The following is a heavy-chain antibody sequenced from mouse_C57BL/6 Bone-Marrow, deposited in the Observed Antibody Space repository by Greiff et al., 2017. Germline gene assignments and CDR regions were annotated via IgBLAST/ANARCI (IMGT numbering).Heavy chain of an antibody. Sequence: QVQLQQSGAELARPGASVKMSCKASGYTFTSYTMHWVKQRPGQGLEWIGYINPSSGYTKYNQKFKDKATLTADKSSSTAYMQLSSLTSEDSAVYYWAWGPLIYYYGSSVSWFAYWGQGTLVTVSA. CDR1: GYTFTSYT. CDR2: INPSSGYT. V-gene: IGHV1-4*01. CDR3: AWGPLIYYYGSSVSWFAY. J-gene: IGHJ3*01. D-gene: IGHD1-1*01.